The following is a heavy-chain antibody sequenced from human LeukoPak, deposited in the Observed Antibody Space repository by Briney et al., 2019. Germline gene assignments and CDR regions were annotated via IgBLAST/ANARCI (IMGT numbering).Heavy chain of an antibody. CDR3: ARHYYGGSGAFDI. Sequence: PSETLSLTCTVSGGSISGYYWSWIRQPPGKGLEWIGYIYYSGTTYYNPSLKSRVTMSVDMSKNQSSLKLSSVTAADTAVYYCARHYYGGSGAFDIWGQGTMVTVSS. J-gene: IGHJ3*02. D-gene: IGHD4-23*01. V-gene: IGHV4-59*08. CDR1: GGSISGYY. CDR2: IYYSGTT.